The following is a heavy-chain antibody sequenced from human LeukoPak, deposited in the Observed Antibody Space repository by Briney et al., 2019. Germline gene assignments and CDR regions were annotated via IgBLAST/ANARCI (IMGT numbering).Heavy chain of an antibody. CDR1: GGSFSGYY. CDR3: ARGHGDP. CDR2: IYYSGST. J-gene: IGHJ5*02. V-gene: IGHV4-59*01. Sequence: SETLSLTCAVYGGSFSGYYWSWIRQPPGKGLEWIGYIYYSGSTNYNPSLKSRVTISVDTSKNQFSLKLSSVTAADTAVYYCARGHGDPWGQGTLVTVSS.